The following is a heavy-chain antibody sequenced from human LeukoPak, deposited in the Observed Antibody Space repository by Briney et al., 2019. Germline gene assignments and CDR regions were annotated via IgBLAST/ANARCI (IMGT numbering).Heavy chain of an antibody. V-gene: IGHV5-51*01. D-gene: IGHD6-19*01. J-gene: IGHJ4*02. Sequence: GESLKISCKGSGYSFTSYWIAWVCQMPGKGLEWMGIISPDNSDTRYSPSFQGQVTISADKSISPAYLQWSSLKASDTAMCYCARPFGSYSSGWYYWGQGTLVTVSS. CDR1: GYSFTSYW. CDR3: ARPFGSYSSGWYY. CDR2: ISPDNSDT.